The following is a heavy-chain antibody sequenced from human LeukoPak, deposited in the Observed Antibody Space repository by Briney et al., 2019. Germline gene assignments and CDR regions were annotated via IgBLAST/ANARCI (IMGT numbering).Heavy chain of an antibody. V-gene: IGHV4-59*01. J-gene: IGHJ6*03. Sequence: SETLSLTCTVSGGSISSYYWSWIRQPPGKGLEWIGYIYYSGSTNYNPSLKSRVTISVGTSKNQFSLKLSSVTAADTAVYYCARLVGYCSSTSCLNHYYYYYMDVWGKGTTVTVSS. CDR3: ARLVGYCSSTSCLNHYYYYYMDV. CDR1: GGSISSYY. D-gene: IGHD2-2*01. CDR2: IYYSGST.